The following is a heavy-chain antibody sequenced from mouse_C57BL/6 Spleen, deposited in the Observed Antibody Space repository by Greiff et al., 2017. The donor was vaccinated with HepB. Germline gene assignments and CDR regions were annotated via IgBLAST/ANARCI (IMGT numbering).Heavy chain of an antibody. Sequence: EVKLMESGPGLVKPSQSLSLTCSVTGYSITSGYYWNWIRQFPGNKLECMGYISYDGSNNYNPSLKNRISITRDTSKNQFFLKLNSVTTEDTATYYCARVTTVPARRYFDVWGTGTTVTVSS. CDR1: GYSITSGYY. CDR2: ISYDGSN. CDR3: ARVTTVPARRYFDV. J-gene: IGHJ1*03. V-gene: IGHV3-6*01. D-gene: IGHD1-1*01.